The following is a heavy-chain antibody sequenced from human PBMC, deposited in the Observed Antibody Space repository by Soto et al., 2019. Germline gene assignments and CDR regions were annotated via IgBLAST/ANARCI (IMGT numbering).Heavy chain of an antibody. CDR2: IYYSGST. J-gene: IGHJ6*02. CDR1: GGSISSYY. CDR3: ARHVWFGDYYYYGMDV. Sequence: SETLSLTCTVSGGSISSYYWSWIRQPPGKGLEWIGYIYYSGSTNYNPSLKSRVTISVDTSKNQFSLKLSSVTAADTAVYYCARHVWFGDYYYYGMDVWGQGTTVTVSS. V-gene: IGHV4-59*08. D-gene: IGHD3-10*01.